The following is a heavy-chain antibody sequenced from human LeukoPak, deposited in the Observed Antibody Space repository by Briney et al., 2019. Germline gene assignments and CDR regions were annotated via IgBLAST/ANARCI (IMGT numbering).Heavy chain of an antibody. CDR2: IFYSGST. Sequence: LETLSLTCTVSGGSIKSSTDYFWGWIRQPPGKGLEWIGSIFYSGSTYYNPSLKSRVTMSVDTSKNQFSLTLSSVTAADTAVYYCARRDDFNAYWGQGTLVTVSS. CDR1: GGSIKSSTDY. D-gene: IGHD2-21*02. CDR3: ARRDDFNAY. V-gene: IGHV4-39*01. J-gene: IGHJ4*02.